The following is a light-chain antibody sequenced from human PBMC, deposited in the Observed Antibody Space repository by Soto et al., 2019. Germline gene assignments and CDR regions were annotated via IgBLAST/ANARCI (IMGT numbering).Light chain of an antibody. CDR3: QHYNDWPIA. V-gene: IGKV3-15*01. Sequence: EIVMTQSPATLSVSPGERATLSCRASQSLSSNLAWYQQKPGQTPRLLIYGASTRATSIPARFSGSGSGTEFTLTISSLQSEDFAVYYCQHYNDWPIAFGQGTRLEIK. CDR2: GAS. CDR1: QSLSSN. J-gene: IGKJ5*01.